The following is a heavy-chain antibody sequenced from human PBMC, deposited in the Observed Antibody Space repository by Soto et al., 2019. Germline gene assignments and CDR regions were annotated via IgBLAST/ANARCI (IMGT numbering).Heavy chain of an antibody. J-gene: IGHJ4*02. CDR3: ARHRGSYYNHFDY. Sequence: SETLSLTCTVSGGSMASTSYYWGWIRQSPGKGLEWIGSIYYSGTTYDHPSLKSRLTISVDTSNNQFSLKLSSVTAADTAVYYCARHRGSYYNHFDYWGQGTLVTVSS. CDR2: IYYSGTT. CDR1: GGSMASTSYY. D-gene: IGHD1-26*01. V-gene: IGHV4-39*01.